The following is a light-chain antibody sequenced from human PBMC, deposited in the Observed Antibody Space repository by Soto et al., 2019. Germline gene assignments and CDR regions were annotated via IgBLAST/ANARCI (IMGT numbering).Light chain of an antibody. CDR2: GSN. CDR1: SSNIGAGFD. J-gene: IGLJ1*01. Sequence: QSVLTQSPSVSGAPGQRISISCTGTSSNIGAGFDVHWYQQLPATAPKLLIYGSNNRPSRVPDRFSGSKSGTSASLAITGLQAEDEADYYCQSYDTNLSGGSVFVTGTKLTVL. CDR3: QSYDTNLSGGSV. V-gene: IGLV1-40*01.